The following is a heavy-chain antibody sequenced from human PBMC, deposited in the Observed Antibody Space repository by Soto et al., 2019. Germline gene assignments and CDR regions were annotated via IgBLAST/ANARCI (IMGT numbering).Heavy chain of an antibody. J-gene: IGHJ6*04. CDR3: ARRRQDGYDYYGMDV. CDR1: GYSFSTSW. CDR2: IYPGDSDT. D-gene: IGHD5-12*01. Sequence: PGEYLKISCIGSGYSFSTSWIGWVRQMPGKGLEWMGIIYPGDSDTRYSPSFQGQVTISADKSISTTYLQWSSLKASDTAMYYCARRRQDGYDYYGMDVWREGTMVIISS. V-gene: IGHV5-51*01.